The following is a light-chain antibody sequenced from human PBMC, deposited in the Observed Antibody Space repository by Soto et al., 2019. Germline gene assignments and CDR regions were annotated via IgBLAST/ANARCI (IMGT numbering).Light chain of an antibody. V-gene: IGKV1-5*03. J-gene: IGKJ1*01. CDR2: KAS. CDR3: QHYNSYSEA. CDR1: QSISAW. Sequence: DIQMTQSPSTLSASVGDRVSINCRASQSISAWLAWYQQKPGKTPRLLIYKASTLEIGVPSRFSGSGSGTEFTLTISNLQPDDFATYYCQHYNSYSEAFGQGTKVDIK.